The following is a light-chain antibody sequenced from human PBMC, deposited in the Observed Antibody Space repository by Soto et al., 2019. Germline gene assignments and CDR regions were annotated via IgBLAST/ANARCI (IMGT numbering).Light chain of an antibody. CDR2: DAS. J-gene: IGKJ5*01. CDR1: QSVSSY. Sequence: TQSPSTLSASVGDRATLSCRASQSVSSYLAWYQQKPGQAPRLLIYDASNRAAGIPARFSGSGSGTYFTLTISSLEPEDFAIYYCQQRQYWPPITFGQGTRLEIK. CDR3: QQRQYWPPIT. V-gene: IGKV3-11*01.